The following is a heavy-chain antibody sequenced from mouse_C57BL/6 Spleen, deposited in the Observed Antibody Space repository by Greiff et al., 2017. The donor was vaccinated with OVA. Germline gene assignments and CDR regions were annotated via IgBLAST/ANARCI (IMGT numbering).Heavy chain of an antibody. CDR1: GYTFTDYY. CDR2: INPNNGGT. CDR3: ARKGWFLFDY. D-gene: IGHD2-3*01. V-gene: IGHV1-26*01. J-gene: IGHJ2*01. Sequence: EVQLQQSGPELVKPGASVKISCKASGYTFTDYYMNWVKQSHGKSLEWIGDINPNNGGTSYNQKFKGKATLTVDKSSSTAYMELRSLTSEDSAVYYCARKGWFLFDYWGQGTTLTVSS.